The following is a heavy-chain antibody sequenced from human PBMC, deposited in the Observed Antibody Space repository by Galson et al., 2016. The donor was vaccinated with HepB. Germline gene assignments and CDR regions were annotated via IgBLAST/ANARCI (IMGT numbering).Heavy chain of an antibody. CDR2: IYYSGST. V-gene: IGHV4-39*01. CDR3: ARRIIGVATES. Sequence: SETLSLTCTVSDGSISRSSYCWGWIRQPPGKGLEWIGNIYYSGSTHYNPSLRSRVTISVDTSNNQFSLKLTSVTAADTAIYYCARRIIGVATESWGQGTLVIVSS. CDR1: DGSISRSSYC. D-gene: IGHD2-21*01. J-gene: IGHJ5*02.